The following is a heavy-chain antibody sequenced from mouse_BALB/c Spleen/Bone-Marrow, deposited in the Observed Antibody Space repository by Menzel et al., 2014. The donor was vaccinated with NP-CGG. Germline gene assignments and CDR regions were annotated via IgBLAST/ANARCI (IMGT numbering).Heavy chain of an antibody. V-gene: IGHV1-82*01. Sequence: QVQLKQSGPELVKPGASVKISCRASGYVFSSSWMNWVKQRPGQGLEWIGRIYPGDGNTNYNGKFKGKATLTADTSSSTAYMQISSLTSVDSAVYFCARRRTFITSVVDYVDVWGAGTTVTVSS. J-gene: IGHJ1*01. CDR3: ARRRTFITSVVDYVDV. CDR1: GYVFSSSW. CDR2: IYPGDGNT. D-gene: IGHD1-1*02.